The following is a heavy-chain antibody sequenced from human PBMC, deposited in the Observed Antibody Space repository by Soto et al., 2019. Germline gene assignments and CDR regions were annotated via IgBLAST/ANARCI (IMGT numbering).Heavy chain of an antibody. CDR2: SIPIFGTA. V-gene: IGHV1-69*06. CDR1: GGTFSSYA. J-gene: IGHJ3*02. D-gene: IGHD3-22*01. Sequence: SVKVSCKASGGTFSSYAISWVRQAPGQGLEWMGGSIPIFGTANYAQKFQGRVTITADKSTSTAYMELSSLRSEDTAVYYCAEGNTYYYDSSGYADAFDIWGQGTMVTVSS. CDR3: AEGNTYYYDSSGYADAFDI.